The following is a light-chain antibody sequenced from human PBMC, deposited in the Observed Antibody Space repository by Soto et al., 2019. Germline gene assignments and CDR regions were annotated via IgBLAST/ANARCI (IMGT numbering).Light chain of an antibody. V-gene: IGKV3-20*01. Sequence: DIVLTQSPGTLSLSPGDRATLSCRASQSVSSKYLAWYQQKPGQPPRVLIYGTSIRASGVPERFSGGGSGTDFTLTITRLGPEDFAVYYCQQYGSSLFTFGPGTKVDFK. CDR2: GTS. CDR1: QSVSSKY. CDR3: QQYGSSLFT. J-gene: IGKJ3*01.